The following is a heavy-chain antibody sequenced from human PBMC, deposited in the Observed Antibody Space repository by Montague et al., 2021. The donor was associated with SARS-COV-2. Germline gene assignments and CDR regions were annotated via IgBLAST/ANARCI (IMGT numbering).Heavy chain of an antibody. CDR3: ARWGGTHYYDSSGYYYDYYYYGMDV. Sequence: SLRLSCAASGFTFSSYWMSRVRQAPGKGLEWVANIKQDGSEKNYXDSVKGRFTSSRDNAKKSLYLQMNSLRAEDTAVYYCARWGGTHYYDSSGYYYDYYYYGMDVWGQGTTVTVSS. D-gene: IGHD3-22*01. J-gene: IGHJ6*02. CDR1: GFTFSSYW. V-gene: IGHV3-7*01. CDR2: IKQDGSEK.